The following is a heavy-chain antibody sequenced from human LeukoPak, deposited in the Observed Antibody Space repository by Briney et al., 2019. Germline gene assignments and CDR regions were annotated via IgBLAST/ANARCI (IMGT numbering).Heavy chain of an antibody. V-gene: IGHV4-38-2*01. CDR3: ARSPERWLQLLIDY. J-gene: IGHJ4*02. Sequence: PSETLSLTCAVSGYSISSGYYWGWIRPPPGKGLEWLGSIYHSGSTYYNPSLKSRVTISVDTSKNQFSLKLSSVTAADTAVYYCARSPERWLQLLIDYWGQGTLVTVSS. CDR2: IYHSGST. CDR1: GYSISSGYY. D-gene: IGHD5-24*01.